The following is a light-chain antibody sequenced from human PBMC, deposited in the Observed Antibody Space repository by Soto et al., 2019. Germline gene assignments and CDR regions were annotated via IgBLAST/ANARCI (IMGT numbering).Light chain of an antibody. CDR1: QSVSSSY. CDR3: QHYGSSAWT. V-gene: IGKV3-20*01. Sequence: EIVLTQSPGTLPLSPGERATLSCRASQSVSSSYLAWYQQKPGQAPRLLIYGASSRASGVPDRFGGSGPGTDLALTFSSLEPEDFAVYYCQHYGSSAWTFGHGTKVEI. CDR2: GAS. J-gene: IGKJ1*01.